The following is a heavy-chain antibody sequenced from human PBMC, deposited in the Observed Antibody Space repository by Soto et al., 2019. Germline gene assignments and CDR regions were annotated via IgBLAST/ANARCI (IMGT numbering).Heavy chain of an antibody. CDR1: TFTFSSYA. J-gene: IGHJ4*02. CDR2: ISYDGSDK. V-gene: IGHV3-30*18. CDR3: AKDSLRDIWFGEFRADY. D-gene: IGHD3-10*01. Sequence: QLLESGGGLVQPGGSLRLSCAASTFTFSSYAMSWVRQAPGKGLEWVAVISYDGSDKYYADSVKGRFTISRDNSRNTLYLQMNYPRAEDTAVYYCAKDSLRDIWFGEFRADYWGQGTLVTVSS.